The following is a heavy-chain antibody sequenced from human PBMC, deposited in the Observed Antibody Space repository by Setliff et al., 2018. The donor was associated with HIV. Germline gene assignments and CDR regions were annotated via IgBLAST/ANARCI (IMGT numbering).Heavy chain of an antibody. Sequence: ASVKVSCKASGYTFTSYPLHWVRQAPGQRLEWMGWINVGNGNTKYSQEFQGRVTITRDTSASTAYMELSSLSSEDMAVYYCARDRLYRGYVGMTDYWGQGTLVTVSS. D-gene: IGHD5-12*01. CDR2: INVGNGNT. J-gene: IGHJ4*02. CDR3: ARDRLYRGYVGMTDY. CDR1: GYTFTSYP. V-gene: IGHV1-3*03.